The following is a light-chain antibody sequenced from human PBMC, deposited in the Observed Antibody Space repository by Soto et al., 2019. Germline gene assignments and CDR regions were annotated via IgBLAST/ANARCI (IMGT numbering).Light chain of an antibody. CDR3: QQYATSPFT. V-gene: IGKV3D-15*01. CDR2: GSS. Sequence: EIVMTQSPATLSMSPGERATLSCRASQSVGTNVAWFQQKPGQPPRLLIYGSSTRTPGIPARFSGSGSGTDFTLAITSLLPEDFAVYYCQQYATSPFTFGQGTKLQI. CDR1: QSVGTN. J-gene: IGKJ2*01.